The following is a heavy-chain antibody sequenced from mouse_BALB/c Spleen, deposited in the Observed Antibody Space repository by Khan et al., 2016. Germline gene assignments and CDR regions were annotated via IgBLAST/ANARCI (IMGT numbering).Heavy chain of an antibody. V-gene: IGHV1-4*01. CDR1: GYTFTTYT. CDR2: INPASNYS. D-gene: IGHD2-1*01. CDR3: TRGDGNNVY. J-gene: IGHJ3*01. Sequence: VQLQQSGAELARPGASVKMSCKASGYTFTTYTMQWVKQRPGQGREWIGYINPASNYSNYNQKFKDKATLTADRSSSIAYMQLSSLTSEDSAVFDCTRGDGNNVYWCQGTLVTVSA.